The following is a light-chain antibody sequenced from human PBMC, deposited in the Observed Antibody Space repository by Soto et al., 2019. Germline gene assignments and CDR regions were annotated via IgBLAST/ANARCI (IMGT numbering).Light chain of an antibody. V-gene: IGLV1-51*02. CDR1: SSNIGNNY. Sequence: QSVLTQPPSVSAAPGQKVTISCSGSSSNIGNNYVSWYQQLPGTAPKLLIYENNKRPSGIPDRFSGSKSGTSATLGITGLQTGDEADYYCGPWDSILSAGDFGTGTKVTVL. J-gene: IGLJ1*01. CDR3: GPWDSILSAGD. CDR2: ENN.